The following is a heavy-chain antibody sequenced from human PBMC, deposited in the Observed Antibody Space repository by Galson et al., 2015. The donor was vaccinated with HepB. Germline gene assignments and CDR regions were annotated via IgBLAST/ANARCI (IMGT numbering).Heavy chain of an antibody. D-gene: IGHD1-1*01. J-gene: IGHJ6*02. V-gene: IGHV1-18*01. CDR1: GYSFSNYG. CDR2: FSGYDGST. Sequence: SVKVSCKASGYSFSNYGLSWIRQAPGPGLEWMGWFSGYDGSTNYAQKFLGRVTMTADASTGTAYLELRNLRSDDTAVYYCARDSRLELRLNNYFSYGMDVWGQGSAVTVSS. CDR3: ARDSRLELRLNNYFSYGMDV.